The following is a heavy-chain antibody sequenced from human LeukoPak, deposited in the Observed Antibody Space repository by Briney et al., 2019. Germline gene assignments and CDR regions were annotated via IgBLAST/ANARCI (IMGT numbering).Heavy chain of an antibody. J-gene: IGHJ4*02. CDR3: ARDRYGGNSAAFFDY. V-gene: IGHV3-74*01. CDR1: GFTFSSYW. Sequence: GGSLRLSCAASGFTFSSYWMHWVRQAPGKGLVWVSRINSDGSSTSYADSVKGRFTISRDNAKNTLYLQMNSLRAEDTAVYYCARDRYGGNSAAFFDYWGQGTLVTVSS. D-gene: IGHD4-23*01. CDR2: INSDGSST.